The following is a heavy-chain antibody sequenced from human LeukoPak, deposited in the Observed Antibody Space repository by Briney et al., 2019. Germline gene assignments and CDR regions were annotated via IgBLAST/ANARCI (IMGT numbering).Heavy chain of an antibody. CDR1: GFTFSSFW. V-gene: IGHV3-74*01. Sequence: PGGSLRLSCAASGFTFSSFWMYWVRQGPGRGLVWVSRINSDGSSTTYADSVKGRFTISRDNAQNTLYLQMNSLRAEDTAVYYCTRGSGIYQFDYWGQGTLVTVSS. J-gene: IGHJ4*02. CDR2: INSDGSST. CDR3: TRGSGIYQFDY. D-gene: IGHD1-26*01.